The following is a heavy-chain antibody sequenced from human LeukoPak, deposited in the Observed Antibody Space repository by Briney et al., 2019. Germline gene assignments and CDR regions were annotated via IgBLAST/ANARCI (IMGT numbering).Heavy chain of an antibody. CDR2: IYYSGST. Sequence: SETLSLTCTVSGGSISSYYWSWIRQPPGKGLEWIGYIYYSGSTNYNPSLKSRVTISVDTSKNHFSLQLNSVTPEDTAVYYCARLRGTTTTSYFDYWDQGILVTVSS. CDR3: ARLRGTTTTSYFDY. J-gene: IGHJ4*02. CDR1: GGSISSYY. D-gene: IGHD1-14*01. V-gene: IGHV4-59*12.